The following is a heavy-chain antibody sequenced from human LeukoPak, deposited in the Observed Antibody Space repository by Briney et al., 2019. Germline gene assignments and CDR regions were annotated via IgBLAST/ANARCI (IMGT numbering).Heavy chain of an antibody. CDR3: ARVSETYSSGWYGNFDY. J-gene: IGHJ4*02. D-gene: IGHD6-19*01. Sequence: ASVKVSCKASGYTFTSYGISWVRQAPGQGLEWMGWISAYNGNTNYAQKLQGGVTMTTDTSTSTAYMELRSLRSDDTAVYYCARVSETYSSGWYGNFDYWGQGTLVTVSS. CDR1: GYTFTSYG. V-gene: IGHV1-18*01. CDR2: ISAYNGNT.